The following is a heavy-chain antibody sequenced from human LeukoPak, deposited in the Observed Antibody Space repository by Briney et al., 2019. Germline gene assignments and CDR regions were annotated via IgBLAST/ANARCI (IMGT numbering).Heavy chain of an antibody. CDR1: GFTFSRDA. CDR2: IRTDDIT. CDR3: ARLQEPFEQWLPFDS. V-gene: IGHV3-23*01. J-gene: IGHJ4*02. Sequence: GSLRLSCAASGFTFSRDAMSWVRQTPGRGLEWVSAIRTDDITYYADSVNGRFTISRDNSKNSLSLQLNSLRAEDTAVYYCARLQEPFEQWLPFDSWGQGTLVIVSS. D-gene: IGHD5-18*01.